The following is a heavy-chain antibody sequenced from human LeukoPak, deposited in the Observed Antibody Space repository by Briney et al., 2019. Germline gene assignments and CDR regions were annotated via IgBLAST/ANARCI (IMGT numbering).Heavy chain of an antibody. CDR2: IYDSGSI. Sequence: SGTLSLTCTVSGASISSYYWSWIRQPPGQGLEWIGYIYDSGSINYNPSLKSRVSISVDTSKNQFSLKLSSVTAADTAVYYCARVPTAPGSYYYDAFDIWGQGTMVTVSS. CDR1: GASISSYY. J-gene: IGHJ3*02. D-gene: IGHD3-10*01. V-gene: IGHV4-59*12. CDR3: ARVPTAPGSYYYDAFDI.